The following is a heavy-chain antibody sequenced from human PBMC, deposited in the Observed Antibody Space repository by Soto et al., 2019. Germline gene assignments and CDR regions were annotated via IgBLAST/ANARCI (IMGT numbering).Heavy chain of an antibody. V-gene: IGHV3-23*01. D-gene: IGHD3-22*01. CDR1: VFTFSSYA. CDR2: ISGSGGST. J-gene: IGHJ3*02. CDR3: AKGTSITMIAEAFDI. Sequence: RLSCAASVFTFSSYAMSWVRQAPGKGLEWVSAISGSGGSTYYADSVKGRFTISRDNSKNTLYLQMNSLRAEDTAVYYCAKGTSITMIAEAFDIWGQGTMVTVSS.